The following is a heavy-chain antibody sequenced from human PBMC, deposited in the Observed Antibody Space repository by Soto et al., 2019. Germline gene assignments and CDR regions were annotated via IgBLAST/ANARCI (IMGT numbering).Heavy chain of an antibody. J-gene: IGHJ3*01. V-gene: IGHV3-23*01. CDR3: AKDGQYRTDGFDV. D-gene: IGHD6-6*01. Sequence: CGSLRLSCTASGFTFSRHGMSWVRQAQGKGMEWIAGLSRGGGTTYYADSVKGRFTISRDNSKNTLDLIMNSLKVEDTALYYCAKDGQYRTDGFDVWGQGTMVTVSS. CDR2: LSRGGGTT. CDR1: GFTFSRHG.